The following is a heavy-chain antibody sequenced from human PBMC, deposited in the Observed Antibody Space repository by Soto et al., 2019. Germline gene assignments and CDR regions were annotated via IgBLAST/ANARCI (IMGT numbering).Heavy chain of an antibody. CDR2: ISSSGDTG. J-gene: IGHJ4*02. V-gene: IGHV3-11*01. Sequence: QVQLVESGGGFVKPGGSLRLSCAASGFTFSAYYMSWIRQAPGKGLEWISYISSSGDTGNYADSVKGRFTVSRDNAKNSLYLQMNSLRGEDTAVYYCARDRGAVVGQFFDYWGQGTLVTVSS. CDR1: GFTFSAYY. D-gene: IGHD6-19*01. CDR3: ARDRGAVVGQFFDY.